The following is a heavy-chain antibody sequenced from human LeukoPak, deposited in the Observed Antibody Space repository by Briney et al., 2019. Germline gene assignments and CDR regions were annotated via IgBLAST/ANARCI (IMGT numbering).Heavy chain of an antibody. V-gene: IGHV4-59*01. CDR2: IYYSGST. CDR1: GGSISNYY. CDR3: ARCSNPNYYYYYGMDV. J-gene: IGHJ6*02. D-gene: IGHD4-4*01. Sequence: SETLSLTCTVSGGSISNYYWSWIRQPPGKGLEWIGYIYYSGSTNYNPSLKSRVTISVDTSKNQFSLKLSSVTAADTAVYYCARCSNPNYYYYYGMDVWGQGTTVTVSS.